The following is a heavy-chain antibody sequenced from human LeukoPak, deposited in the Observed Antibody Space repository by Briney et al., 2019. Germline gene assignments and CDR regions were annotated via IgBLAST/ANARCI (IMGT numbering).Heavy chain of an antibody. J-gene: IGHJ4*02. Sequence: SETLSLTCTVPGGSISSYYWSWIRQPPGKGLEWSGYIYYSGSTNYNPSLKSRVTISVDTSKNQFSLKLSSVTAADTAVYYCARMAARDWYYYDSSGHFDYWGQGTLVTVSS. V-gene: IGHV4-59*01. CDR1: GGSISSYY. CDR3: ARMAARDWYYYDSSGHFDY. CDR2: IYYSGST. D-gene: IGHD3-22*01.